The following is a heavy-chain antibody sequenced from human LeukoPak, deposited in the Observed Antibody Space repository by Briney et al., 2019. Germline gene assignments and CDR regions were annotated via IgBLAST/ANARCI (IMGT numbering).Heavy chain of an antibody. Sequence: GGSLRLSCAASGFTFRNYEMNWVRQAPGKGLEWISDISSAGSNMYYADFVKGRFTVSRDNAKNSLFLQMNSLRAEDTAVYYCARDTPNYSSSADYWGQGTLVTVSS. CDR3: ARDTPNYSSSADY. CDR2: ISSAGSNM. D-gene: IGHD6-6*01. J-gene: IGHJ4*02. CDR1: GFTFRNYE. V-gene: IGHV3-48*03.